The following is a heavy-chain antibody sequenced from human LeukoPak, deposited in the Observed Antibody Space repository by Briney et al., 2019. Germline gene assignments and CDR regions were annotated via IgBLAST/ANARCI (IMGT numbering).Heavy chain of an antibody. CDR2: ISVYNGNT. CDR1: GYTFTSYG. J-gene: IGHJ4*02. V-gene: IGHV1-18*01. CDR3: ARSYYYDS. Sequence: ASVKVSCKASGYTFTSYGVSWVRQAPGQGLEWMGWISVYNGNTNYAQKFQDRVTMTTDASTSTAYMELRSLRSDDTAVYYCARSYYYDSWGQGTLVTVSS.